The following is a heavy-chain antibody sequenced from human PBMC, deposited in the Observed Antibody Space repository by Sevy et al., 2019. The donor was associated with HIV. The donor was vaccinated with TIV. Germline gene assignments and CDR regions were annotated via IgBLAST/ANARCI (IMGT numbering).Heavy chain of an antibody. CDR3: ARGSDYYYDSSDAFDI. CDR1: GFTFSSYA. Sequence: GGSLRLSCAASGFTFSSYAMHWVRQAPGKGLEWVAVISYDGSNKYYADSVKGRFTISRDNPKNTLYLQMNSLRAEDTAVYYCARGSDYYYDSSDAFDIWGQGTMVTVSS. J-gene: IGHJ3*02. D-gene: IGHD3-22*01. CDR2: ISYDGSNK. V-gene: IGHV3-30-3*01.